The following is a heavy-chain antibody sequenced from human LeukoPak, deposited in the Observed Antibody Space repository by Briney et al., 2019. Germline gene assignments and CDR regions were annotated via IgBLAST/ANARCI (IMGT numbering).Heavy chain of an antibody. V-gene: IGHV3-23*01. Sequence: PGGSLRLSCAASGFTFSSYAMSWVRQAPGKGLEWVSAISGSGGSTYYADSVKGRFTISRDNSKNTLYLQMNSLRAEDTAVYYCAKDPLPYDSSGYYYPCFGYWGQGTLVTVSS. D-gene: IGHD3-22*01. CDR1: GFTFSSYA. CDR3: AKDPLPYDSSGYYYPCFGY. CDR2: ISGSGGST. J-gene: IGHJ4*02.